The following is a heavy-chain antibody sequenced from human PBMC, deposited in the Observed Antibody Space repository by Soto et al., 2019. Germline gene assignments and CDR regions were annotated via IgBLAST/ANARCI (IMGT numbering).Heavy chain of an antibody. CDR3: ARDSMRFDY. D-gene: IGHD3-3*02. CDR1: GFTLSSYA. J-gene: IGHJ4*02. CDR2: ISYDGSNK. V-gene: IGHV3-30-3*01. Sequence: GGSLRLSCAASGFTLSSYAMHWVRQAPGKGLEWVAVISYDGSNKYYADSVKGRFTISRDNSKNTLYLQMNSLRAEDTAVYYCARDSMRFDYWGQGTLVTVSS.